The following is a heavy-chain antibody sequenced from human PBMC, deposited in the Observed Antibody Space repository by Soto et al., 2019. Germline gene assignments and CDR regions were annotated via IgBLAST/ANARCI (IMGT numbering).Heavy chain of an antibody. V-gene: IGHV3-48*03. Sequence: GGSLTLSCAASGFTFSSYEMNWVRQAPGKGLEWVSYISSSGSTIYYADSVKGRFTISRDNAKNSLYLQMNSLRAEDTAVYYCARAVAGIFYWGQGTLVTVSS. CDR1: GFTFSSYE. CDR3: ARAVAGIFY. CDR2: ISSSGSTI. D-gene: IGHD6-19*01. J-gene: IGHJ4*02.